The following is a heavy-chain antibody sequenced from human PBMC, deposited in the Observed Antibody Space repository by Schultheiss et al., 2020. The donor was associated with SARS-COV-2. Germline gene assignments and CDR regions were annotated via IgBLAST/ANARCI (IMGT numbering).Heavy chain of an antibody. V-gene: IGHV3-30*03. CDR2: VSYEGSKK. CDR3: ARGGYSGYFFDAFDI. J-gene: IGHJ3*02. Sequence: GESLKISCAASGFTFSAYAMHWVRQAPGKGLEWVAVVSYEGSKKYYADSVQGRFTISRDWSKGTLYLQINSLKTEDTAMYYCARGGYSGYFFDAFDIWGQGTMVTVSS. D-gene: IGHD5-12*01. CDR1: GFTFSAYA.